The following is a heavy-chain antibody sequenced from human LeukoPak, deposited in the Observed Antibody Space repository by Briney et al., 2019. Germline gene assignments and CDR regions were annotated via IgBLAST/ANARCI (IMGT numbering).Heavy chain of an antibody. D-gene: IGHD2-2*01. CDR1: GYRFTSYG. CDR3: AREYCSTTRCYMADN. V-gene: IGHV1-18*01. J-gene: IGHJ4*02. Sequence: ASVKVSCKASGYRFTSYGISWVRQAPGQGPEWMGWISGYNGNTNYAQKLQGRVTMTTDTSTSTAYMELRSLRSDDTAVYYCAREYCSTTRCYMADNWGQGTLVTVSS. CDR2: ISGYNGNT.